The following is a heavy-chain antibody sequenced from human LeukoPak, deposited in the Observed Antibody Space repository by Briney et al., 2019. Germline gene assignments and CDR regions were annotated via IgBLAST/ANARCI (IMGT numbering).Heavy chain of an antibody. J-gene: IGHJ5*02. CDR2: IYYSGST. CDR1: GGSISSYY. Sequence: SETLSLTCTVSGGSISSYYWSWIRQPPGKVLEWIGYIYYSGSTNCNPSLKSRVTITVDTSKNQFSLKLSSVTAADTAVYYCARVLVVVAATAIWFDPWGQGTLVTVSS. CDR3: ARVLVVVAATAIWFDP. V-gene: IGHV4-59*01. D-gene: IGHD2-15*01.